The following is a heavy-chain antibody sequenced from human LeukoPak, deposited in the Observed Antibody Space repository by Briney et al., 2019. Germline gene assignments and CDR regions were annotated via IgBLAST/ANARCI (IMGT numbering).Heavy chain of an antibody. CDR2: IDWDDDK. V-gene: IGHV2-70*11. CDR3: ARIRGTGSYPEFDY. D-gene: IGHD1-26*01. J-gene: IGHJ4*02. Sequence: SGPTLVNPTQTLTLTCTFSGFSLTTSGMCVSWIRQPPGEALEWLARIDWDDDKYYSTSLKTRLTISKDTSKNQVVLTMTNMDPVDTATYYCARIRGTGSYPEFDYWGQGTLVTVSS. CDR1: GFSLTTSGMC.